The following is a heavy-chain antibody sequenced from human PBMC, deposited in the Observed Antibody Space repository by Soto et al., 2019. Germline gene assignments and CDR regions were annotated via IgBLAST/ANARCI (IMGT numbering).Heavy chain of an antibody. CDR3: ARRDGVDIDTYY. J-gene: IGHJ4*01. CDR2: IYYSGST. D-gene: IGHD3-10*01. Sequence: PSETLSLTCTVSGGSIRSYYWSWIRQPPGKGLEWIGYIYYSGSTTYNPSLKSRVTISVDTSKNQFSLKLSSVTAADTAVYFCARRDGVDIDTYYWGQGILLTVSS. V-gene: IGHV4-59*08. CDR1: GGSIRSYY.